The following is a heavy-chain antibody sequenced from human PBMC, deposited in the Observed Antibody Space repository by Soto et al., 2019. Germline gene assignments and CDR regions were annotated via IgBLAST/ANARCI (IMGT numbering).Heavy chain of an antibody. Sequence: QLQLQESGSGLVKPSQTLSLTCAVSGGSISSGGYSWSWIRQPPGKGLEWIVYIYHSGSTYYNPSVKRRVTRSVDRYKTQFSIHMRSVTAADTAVYFCARDDLWCSGCSCYRDWFDHWGQGTLVTVSS. D-gene: IGHD2-15*01. J-gene: IGHJ5*02. CDR2: IYHSGST. CDR3: ARDDLWCSGCSCYRDWFDH. CDR1: GGSISSGGYS. V-gene: IGHV4-30-2*01.